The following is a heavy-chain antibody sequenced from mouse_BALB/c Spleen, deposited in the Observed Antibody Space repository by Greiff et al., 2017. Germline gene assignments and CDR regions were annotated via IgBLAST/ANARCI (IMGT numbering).Heavy chain of an antibody. CDR3: AAPMITTGFAY. Sequence: LVESGAELVKPGASVKLSCTASGFNIKDTYMHWVKQRPEQGLEWIGRIDPANGNTKYDPKFQGKATITADTSSNTAYLQLSSLTSEDTAVYYCAAPMITTGFAYWGQGTLVTVSA. J-gene: IGHJ3*01. D-gene: IGHD2-4*01. CDR2: IDPANGNT. V-gene: IGHV14-3*02. CDR1: GFNIKDTY.